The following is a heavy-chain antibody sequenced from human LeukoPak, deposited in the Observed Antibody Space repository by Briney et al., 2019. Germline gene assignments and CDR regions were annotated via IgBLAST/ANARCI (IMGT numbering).Heavy chain of an antibody. J-gene: IGHJ4*02. D-gene: IGHD2-2*02. V-gene: IGHV4-38-2*02. Sequence: SETLSLTCTVSSYSISSGYYWGWIRQPPGKGVEWIGSISHSGSTYYNPSLKSRVTISIDTSKNQCSRKLSSVTAADTAVYYCARGSCSSTSCYTADYFDYWGQGTLVTASS. CDR3: ARGSCSSTSCYTADYFDY. CDR2: ISHSGST. CDR1: SYSISSGYY.